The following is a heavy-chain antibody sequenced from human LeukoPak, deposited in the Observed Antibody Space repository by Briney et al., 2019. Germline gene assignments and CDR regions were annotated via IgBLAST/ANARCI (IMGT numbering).Heavy chain of an antibody. CDR3: ARDPYCGGDCYLAS. CDR1: RYTFTGYF. J-gene: IGHJ5*02. V-gene: IGHV1-2*06. CDR2: INPNSGGT. D-gene: IGHD2-21*02. Sequence: GASVKVSCKASRYTFTGYFMHWVRQAPGQGLEWMGRINPNSGGTNYAQKFQGRVTMTRDTSISTAYMELSRLRSDDTAVYYCARDPYCGGDCYLASWGQGTLVTVSS.